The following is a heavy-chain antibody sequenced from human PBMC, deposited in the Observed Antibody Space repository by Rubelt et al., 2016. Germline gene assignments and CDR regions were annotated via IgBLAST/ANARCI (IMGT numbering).Heavy chain of an antibody. CDR1: GYTFTSYG. J-gene: IGHJ4*02. CDR2: IIPIFGTA. D-gene: IGHD2-21*02. V-gene: IGHV1-69*13. CDR3: ARVADRLRSGGYFDY. Sequence: QVQLVQSGAEVKKPGASVKVSCKASGYTFTSYGISWVRQAPGQGLEWMGGIIPIFGTANYAQKFQGRVTITAEESTRPAYMELSSLRSEDTAVYYCARVADRLRSGGYFDYWGQGTLVTVSS.